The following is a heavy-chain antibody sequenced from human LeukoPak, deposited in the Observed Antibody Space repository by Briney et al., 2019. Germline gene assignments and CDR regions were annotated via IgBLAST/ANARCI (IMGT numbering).Heavy chain of an antibody. D-gene: IGHD6-13*01. CDR2: IFYSGTT. J-gene: IGHJ4*02. Sequence: SETLSLTCTVSGGSISSYYWSWIRQPPGKGRGGMGYIFYSGTTNYNPSLKSRVTISVDTSKNQFSLKLSSVTAADTAVYYCARASASLKYSSSWYYFDYWGQGTLVTVSS. CDR1: GGSISSYY. CDR3: ARASASLKYSSSWYYFDY. V-gene: IGHV4-59*13.